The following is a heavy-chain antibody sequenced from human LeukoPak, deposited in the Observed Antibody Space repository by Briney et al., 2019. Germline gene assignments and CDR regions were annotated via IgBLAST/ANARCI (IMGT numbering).Heavy chain of an antibody. J-gene: IGHJ3*02. V-gene: IGHV4-34*01. CDR3: ASLWPYQLSAFDI. CDR2: INRSGST. CDR1: GGSFSGYY. D-gene: IGHD2-2*01. Sequence: PSETLSLTCAVYGGSFSGYYWSWIRQPPGKGLEWIGEINRSGSTNYNPSLKSRVTISVDTSKNRFSLKLSSVTAADTAVYYCASLWPYQLSAFDIWGQGTMVTVSS.